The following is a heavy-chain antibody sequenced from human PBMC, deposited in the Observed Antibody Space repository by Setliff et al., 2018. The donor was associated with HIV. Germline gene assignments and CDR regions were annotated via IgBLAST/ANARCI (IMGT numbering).Heavy chain of an antibody. CDR1: GYTFSTNA. Sequence: ASVKVSCKAFGYTFSTNAIHWVRQAPGQRLEWMGYINAGDDNTRYSEKFQGRVTITRDTSANAAYMELSSLRSEDTAVYYCARGSCSGCYLSDYWGLGTLVTVSS. J-gene: IGHJ4*02. V-gene: IGHV1-3*01. CDR3: ARGSCSGCYLSDY. D-gene: IGHD6-19*01. CDR2: INAGDDNT.